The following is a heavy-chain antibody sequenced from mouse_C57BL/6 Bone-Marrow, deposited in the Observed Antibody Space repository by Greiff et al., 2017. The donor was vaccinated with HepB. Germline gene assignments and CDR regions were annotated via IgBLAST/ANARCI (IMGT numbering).Heavy chain of an antibody. CDR3: ARREVITTVVALYYYAMDY. CDR2: IYPRSGNT. D-gene: IGHD1-1*01. Sequence: QVQLKQSGAELARPGASVKLSCKASGYTFTSYGISWVKQRTGQGLEWIGEIYPRSGNTYYNEKFKGKATLTADKSSSTAYMELRSLTSEDSAVYVGARREVITTVVALYYYAMDYWGQGTSVTVSS. J-gene: IGHJ4*01. V-gene: IGHV1-81*01. CDR1: GYTFTSYG.